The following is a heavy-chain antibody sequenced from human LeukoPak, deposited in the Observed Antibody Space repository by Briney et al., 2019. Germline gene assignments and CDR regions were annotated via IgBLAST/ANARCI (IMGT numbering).Heavy chain of an antibody. CDR2: ISSSSSYI. CDR3: ARVKRYFDWLSPDAFDI. D-gene: IGHD3-9*01. V-gene: IGHV3-21*01. Sequence: GGSLRLSCAASGFTFSSYSMNWVRQAPGKGLEWVSSISSSSSYIYYADSVKGRFTISRDNAKNSLYLQMNSLRAEDTAVYYCARVKRYFDWLSPDAFDIWGQGTMVTVSS. CDR1: GFTFSSYS. J-gene: IGHJ3*02.